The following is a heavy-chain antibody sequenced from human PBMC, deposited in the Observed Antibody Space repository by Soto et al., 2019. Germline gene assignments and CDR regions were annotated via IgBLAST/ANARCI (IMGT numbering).Heavy chain of an antibody. V-gene: IGHV4-31*03. CDR2: IYYSGST. Sequence: SETLSLTCTVSGGSISSGGYYWSWIRQHPGKGLEWIGYIYYSGSTYYNPSLKSRVTISVDTSKNQFSLKLSSVTAADTAVYKCASSINSPQQIWGVYYLDGGQGTLVTVS. J-gene: IGHJ4*02. D-gene: IGHD3-3*01. CDR3: ASSINSPQQIWGVYYLD. CDR1: GGSISSGGYY.